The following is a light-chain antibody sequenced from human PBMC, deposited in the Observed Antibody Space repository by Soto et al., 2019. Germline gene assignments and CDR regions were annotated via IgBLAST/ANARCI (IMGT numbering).Light chain of an antibody. CDR3: SSYTSSSKV. Sequence: QSALTQPASVSGSPGQSITISCTGTSSDVGGYNYVSWYQQHPGKAPKLMIYDVSNRPSGVSNRFSGSKSGNTASLTISGLQAEDEDDYYCSSYTSSSKVFGTGTKLTGL. CDR1: SSDVGGYNY. V-gene: IGLV2-14*01. CDR2: DVS. J-gene: IGLJ1*01.